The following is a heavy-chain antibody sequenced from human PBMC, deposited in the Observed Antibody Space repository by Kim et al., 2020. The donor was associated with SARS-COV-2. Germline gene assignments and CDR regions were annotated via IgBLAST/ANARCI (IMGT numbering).Heavy chain of an antibody. V-gene: IGHV1-18*04. J-gene: IGHJ3*02. CDR1: GYTFTSYG. CDR2: ISAYNGNT. D-gene: IGHD4-17*01. CDR3: ARDTPTTVTTDQAFDI. Sequence: ASVKVSCKASGYTFTSYGISWVRQAPGQGLEWMGWISAYNGNTNYAQKLQGRVTMTTDTSTSTAYMELRSLRSDDTAVYYCARDTPTTVTTDQAFDIWGQGTMVTVSS.